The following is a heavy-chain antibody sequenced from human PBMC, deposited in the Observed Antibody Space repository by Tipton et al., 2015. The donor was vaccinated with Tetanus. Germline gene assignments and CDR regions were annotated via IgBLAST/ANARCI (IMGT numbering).Heavy chain of an antibody. D-gene: IGHD3-3*01. CDR2: INHSGST. V-gene: IGHV4-34*01. CDR3: ARRHLNYDFWNTATAPLDY. Sequence: TLSLTCAVSGGSFSGNYWNWIRQPPGKGLEWIGEINHSGSTNYNPSLKSRVSISVDTSKNQFSLKLSSVTAADTAVYYCARRHLNYDFWNTATAPLDYWGQGTLVTVSS. J-gene: IGHJ4*02. CDR1: GGSFSGNY.